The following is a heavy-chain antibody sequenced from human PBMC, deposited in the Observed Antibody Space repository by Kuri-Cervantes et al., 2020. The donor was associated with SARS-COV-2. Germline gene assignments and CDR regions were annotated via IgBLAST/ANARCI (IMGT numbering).Heavy chain of an antibody. CDR2: INHSGST. CDR1: GGSFSGYY. CDR3: LVATMEFRFDY. V-gene: IGHV4-34*01. Sequence: SQTLSLTCAVYGGSFSGYYWSWIRQPPGKGLEWIGEINHSGSTNYNPSLKSRVNISVDTSKNQFSLKLSSVTAADTAVYYCLVATMEFRFDYWGQGTLVTVSS. J-gene: IGHJ4*02. D-gene: IGHD5-12*01.